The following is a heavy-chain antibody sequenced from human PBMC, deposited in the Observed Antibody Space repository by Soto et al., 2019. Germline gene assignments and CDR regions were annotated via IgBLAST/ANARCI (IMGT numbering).Heavy chain of an antibody. J-gene: IGHJ4*02. V-gene: IGHV4-39*01. CDR3: ARHRGPTGPNY. CDR1: GDSISSNNYY. Sequence: QLQLQESGPGLVKPSETLSLTCTVSGDSISSNNYYWGWIRQPPGKGPEWIGSMYHSGNTYHNPSLKSRVTISVDTSKNQLSLNLRSVTAADTAVYYCARHRGPTGPNYWGQGTLVTVSS. D-gene: IGHD3-10*01. CDR2: MYHSGNT.